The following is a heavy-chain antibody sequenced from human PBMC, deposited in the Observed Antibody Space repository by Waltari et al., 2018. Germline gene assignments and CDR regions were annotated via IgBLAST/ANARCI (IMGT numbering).Heavy chain of an antibody. J-gene: IGHJ4*02. CDR1: GYSISSGYY. D-gene: IGHD2-2*01. CDR3: ARAAVGYCSSTSCYFVYYFDY. V-gene: IGHV4-38-2*01. CDR2: IYHSGGT. Sequence: QVQLQESGPGMVKPSETLSLTCAVSGYSISSGYYWGWIRQPPGNGRGWIGSIYHSGGTYDKPSLKSRVTISVDTSKNQFSLKLSSVTAADTAVYYCARAAVGYCSSTSCYFVYYFDYWGQGTLVTVSS.